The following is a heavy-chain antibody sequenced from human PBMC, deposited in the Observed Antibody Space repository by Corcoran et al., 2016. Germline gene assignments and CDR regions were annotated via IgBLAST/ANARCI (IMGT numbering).Heavy chain of an antibody. CDR2: IIPIFGTA. J-gene: IGHJ4*02. CDR1: GGTFSNYA. D-gene: IGHD3-22*01. Sequence: QVQLVQSGAEVKKPGSSVKVSCKASGGTFSNYAISWVRQAPGQGLEWMGGIIPIFGTANYAQKFQGRVTITADESTSTAYMELSSLRSEDTAVYYCARDGPPYYYDSSGYLNYGGQGSLVTVSS. CDR3: ARDGPPYYYDSSGYLNY. V-gene: IGHV1-69*01.